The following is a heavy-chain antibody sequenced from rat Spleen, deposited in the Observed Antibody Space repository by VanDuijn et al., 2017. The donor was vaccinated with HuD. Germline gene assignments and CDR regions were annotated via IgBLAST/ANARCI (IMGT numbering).Heavy chain of an antibody. Sequence: QVQLRESGPGLVQPSQTLSLTCTVSGFSLTSYHVTWVRQPPGKGLEWMGVMWRSGSTEYNSAFKSRLSIRRDTSKNHIFLKMNSPQSEDTTTYYCARAPGNGYVLDAWGQGASVTVSS. V-gene: IGHV2-43*01. J-gene: IGHJ4*01. D-gene: IGHD5-1*01. CDR1: GFSLTSYH. CDR2: MWRSGST. CDR3: ARAPGNGYVLDA.